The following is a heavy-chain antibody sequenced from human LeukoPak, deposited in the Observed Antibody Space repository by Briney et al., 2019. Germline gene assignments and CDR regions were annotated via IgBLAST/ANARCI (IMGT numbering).Heavy chain of an antibody. CDR2: IYYSGST. V-gene: IGHV4-39*01. D-gene: IGHD3-22*01. Sequence: SETLSLTCTVSGGSISSSSYYWGWIRQPPGKGLEWIGSIYYSGSTYYNPSLKSRVTISVDTSKNQFSLRLSSVTAADTAVYYCARLALNYYDSSGYYYVQKPIDYWGQGTLVTVSS. CDR3: ARLALNYYDSSGYYYVQKPIDY. J-gene: IGHJ4*02. CDR1: GGSISSSSYY.